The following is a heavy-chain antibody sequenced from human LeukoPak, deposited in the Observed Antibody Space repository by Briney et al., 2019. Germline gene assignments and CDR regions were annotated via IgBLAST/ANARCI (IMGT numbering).Heavy chain of an antibody. V-gene: IGHV4-4*02. CDR1: GGSISSSNW. CDR3: ASQYYYDSSGYFAFDM. J-gene: IGHJ3*02. D-gene: IGHD3-22*01. CDR2: IYHSGST. Sequence: PSETLSLTCAVSGGSISSSNWWSWVRQPPGKGLEWIGEIYHSGSTNYNPSLKSRVTISVDKSKNQFSLKLSSVTAADTAVYYCASQYYYDSSGYFAFDMWGQGTMVTVSS.